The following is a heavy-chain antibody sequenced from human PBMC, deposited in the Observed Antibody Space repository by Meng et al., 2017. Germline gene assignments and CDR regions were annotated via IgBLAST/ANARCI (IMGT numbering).Heavy chain of an antibody. CDR1: AGTCSSYA. Sequence: QLRQSWAEGKKPGASGKVSCKAPAGTCSSYAISWVRQAPGQGLEWMGGIIPIFGTANYAQKFQGRVTMTADESTSTAYMELSSLRSEDTAVYYCARDSDSSSWYDYFGYWGQGTLVTVSS. J-gene: IGHJ4*02. V-gene: IGHV1-69*13. CDR2: IIPIFGTA. CDR3: ARDSDSSSWYDYFGY. D-gene: IGHD6-13*01.